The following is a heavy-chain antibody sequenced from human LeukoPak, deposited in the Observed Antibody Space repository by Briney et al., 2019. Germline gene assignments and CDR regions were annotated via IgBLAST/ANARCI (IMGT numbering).Heavy chain of an antibody. CDR3: ARVQAVGVPVAIDAYYSYGMDV. D-gene: IGHD2-15*01. Sequence: ASVKVSCKASGGTFSRNAISWVRQAPGQGLEWMGRFIPMVGVETYAQSFQDRVTITADRSTSTAYMELSSLRSEDTAVYYCARVQAVGVPVAIDAYYSYGMDVWGQGTAVTVSS. CDR1: GGTFSRNA. V-gene: IGHV1-69*04. J-gene: IGHJ6*02. CDR2: FIPMVGVE.